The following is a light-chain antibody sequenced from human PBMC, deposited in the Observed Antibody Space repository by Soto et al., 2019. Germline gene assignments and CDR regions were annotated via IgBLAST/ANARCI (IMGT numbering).Light chain of an antibody. CDR1: QSISSW. J-gene: IGKJ1*01. Sequence: DIQMTQTPSTLSASVGDRVTITCRASQSISSWLAWYQQKPGKAPKLLIYKASTLKSGVPSRFSGSGSGTDFTLTISSLQPEDFATYYCQQLNSYPWTFGQGTKVDIK. V-gene: IGKV1-5*03. CDR2: KAS. CDR3: QQLNSYPWT.